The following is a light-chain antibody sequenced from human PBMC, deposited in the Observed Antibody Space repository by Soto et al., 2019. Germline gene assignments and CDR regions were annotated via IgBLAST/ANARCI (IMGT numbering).Light chain of an antibody. CDR2: DVS. Sequence: QSVLTQPASVSGSPGQSITISRTGTSSDVGGYNYVSWYQQHPGKAPKLMIYDVSDRPSGVSNRFSGSKSGNTASLTISGLQAEDEADYYCSSYTSSSTSRYVFGTGTKVTVL. CDR1: SSDVGGYNY. CDR3: SSYTSSSTSRYV. V-gene: IGLV2-14*01. J-gene: IGLJ1*01.